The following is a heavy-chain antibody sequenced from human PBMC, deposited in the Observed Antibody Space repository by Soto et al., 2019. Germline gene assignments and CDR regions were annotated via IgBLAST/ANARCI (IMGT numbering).Heavy chain of an antibody. CDR3: ARVVVVVAATLPWPYYFDY. CDR1: GGSFSGYY. CDR2: INHSGST. J-gene: IGHJ4*02. V-gene: IGHV4-34*01. Sequence: SETLSLTCAVYGGSFSGYYWSWIRQPPGKGLEWIGEINHSGSTNYNPSLKSRVTISVDTSKNQFSLKLSSVTAADTAVYYCARVVVVVAATLPWPYYFDYWGQGTLVTVS. D-gene: IGHD2-15*01.